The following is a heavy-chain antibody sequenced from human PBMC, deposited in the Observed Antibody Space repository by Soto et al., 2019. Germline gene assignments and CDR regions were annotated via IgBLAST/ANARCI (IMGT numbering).Heavy chain of an antibody. CDR3: AREGGAGTYMGCDY. Sequence: QVQLQESGPGVVKPLGTLALTCTVSGGSISSNNWWMWVRQSPEKGLEWIGEIYHSGTTNYNPSFNGRVPLSVDKSNNQFSLMLTSVTAEDTAIYYCAREGGAGTYMGCDYWGQGTLVTVSS. CDR2: IYHSGTT. CDR1: GGSISSNNW. D-gene: IGHD6-19*01. V-gene: IGHV4-4*02. J-gene: IGHJ4*02.